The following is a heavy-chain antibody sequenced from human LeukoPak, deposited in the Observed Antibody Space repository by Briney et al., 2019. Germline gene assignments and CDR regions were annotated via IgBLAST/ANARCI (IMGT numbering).Heavy chain of an antibody. Sequence: GGSLRLSCAASGFTFSSYGMHWVRQAPGKGLDWLAFTRYDGSNKYYADSVKGRFIISRDNSKNTLYLQMNSLRAEDTAVYYCAKPHFDYWGQGTLVTVSS. CDR2: TRYDGSNK. CDR3: AKPHFDY. J-gene: IGHJ4*02. CDR1: GFTFSSYG. V-gene: IGHV3-30*02.